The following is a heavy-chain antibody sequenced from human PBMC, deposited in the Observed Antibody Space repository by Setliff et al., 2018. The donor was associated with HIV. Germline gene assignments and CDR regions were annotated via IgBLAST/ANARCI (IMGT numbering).Heavy chain of an antibody. CDR1: SYTFTSYG. CDR3: ARDLGAFSSAWYVTIGDC. J-gene: IGHJ4*02. CDR2: IDAYNGDT. V-gene: IGHV1-18*01. Sequence: GASVKVSCKASSYTFTSYGVSWVRQAPGQGLEWLGRIDAYNGDTNYAQNLQDRVTLTTDTSTNTAYMELRNLRSDDTAVYFCARDLGAFSSAWYVTIGDCWGPGTLVTVSS. D-gene: IGHD6-13*01.